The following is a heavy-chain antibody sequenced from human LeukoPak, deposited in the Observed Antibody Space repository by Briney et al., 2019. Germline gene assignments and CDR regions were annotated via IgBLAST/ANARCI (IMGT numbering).Heavy chain of an antibody. D-gene: IGHD3-10*02. CDR2: ISSSGSNR. V-gene: IGHV3-48*03. CDR1: GFTFSTHE. CDR3: VRDLYDRGGDALHI. Sequence: PGGSLRLSCAASGFTFSTHEMHWVRQAPGKGLEWVSYISSSGSNRFYADSVKGRFTISRDTAKNSLYLQMNSLRAEDTAVYYCVRDLYDRGGDALHIWGQGTMVAVSS. J-gene: IGHJ3*02.